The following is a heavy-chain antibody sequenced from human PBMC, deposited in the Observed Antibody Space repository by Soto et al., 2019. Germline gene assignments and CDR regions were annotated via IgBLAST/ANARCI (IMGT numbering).Heavy chain of an antibody. J-gene: IGHJ4*02. Sequence: SEPLSLTCTVSGGSISSGDYYWSWIRQPPGKGLEWIGYIYYSGSTYYNPSLKSRVTISVDTSKNQFSLKLSSVTAADTAVYYCARGRSTQDSDFDYWGQGTLVTV. CDR2: IYYSGST. CDR3: ARGRSTQDSDFDY. V-gene: IGHV4-30-4*01. CDR1: GGSISSGDYY.